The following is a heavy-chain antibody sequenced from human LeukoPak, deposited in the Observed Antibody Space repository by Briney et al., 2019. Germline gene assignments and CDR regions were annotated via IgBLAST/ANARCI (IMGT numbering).Heavy chain of an antibody. D-gene: IGHD1/OR15-1a*01. Sequence: ASVRVSCKASGYIFTDYGITWVRQAPGQGLEWMGWISAYNGNTNYAQKFQGRFTMTTDTSTTTAYMELRSLRFDDTAMYYCARDLAWGYVEQRLGWLEPWGQGAQVTVSS. V-gene: IGHV1-18*01. CDR1: GYIFTDYG. CDR3: ARDLAWGYVEQRLGWLEP. CDR2: ISAYNGNT. J-gene: IGHJ5*02.